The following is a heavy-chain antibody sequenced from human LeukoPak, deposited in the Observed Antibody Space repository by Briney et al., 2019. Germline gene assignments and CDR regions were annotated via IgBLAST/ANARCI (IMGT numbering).Heavy chain of an antibody. CDR2: IYYSGNT. CDR3: ARRRIDSMYNWFDP. V-gene: IGHV4-59*01. D-gene: IGHD2-21*01. CDR1: GGSISSYY. J-gene: IGHJ5*02. Sequence: SETLSLTCTVSGGSISSYYWSWIRQPPGRGLEWIGYIYYSGNTNYNPSLKSRVTMSIDTSKNQFSLRLTSVTAADTAVYYCARRRIDSMYNWFDPWGQGTLVIVSS.